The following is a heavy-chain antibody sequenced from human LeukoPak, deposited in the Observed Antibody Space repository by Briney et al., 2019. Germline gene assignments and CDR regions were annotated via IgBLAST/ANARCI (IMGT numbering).Heavy chain of an antibody. CDR3: ATYPPPRGYSYGYFDY. CDR2: MNPKSGDT. CDR1: GYSFTNYD. D-gene: IGHD5-18*01. Sequence: ASVKVSCKASGYSFTNYDINWVRQATGQGLEWMGWMNPKSGDTGYSQKFQGRVFITRDTSINTAYMELSSLRSEDTAVYYCATYPPPRGYSYGYFDYWGQGTLVTVSS. J-gene: IGHJ4*02. V-gene: IGHV1-8*03.